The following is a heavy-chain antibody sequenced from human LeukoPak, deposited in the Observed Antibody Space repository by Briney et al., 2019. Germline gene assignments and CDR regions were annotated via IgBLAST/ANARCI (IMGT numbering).Heavy chain of an antibody. Sequence: GGSLRLSCAASGFTFSSYNINWVRQAPGKGLEWVSVIYSGGSTYYADSVKGRFTISRDNSKNTLYLQMNSLRAEDTAVYYCAREVWFGELLYDYWGQGTLVTVSS. CDR1: GFTFSSYN. D-gene: IGHD3-10*01. CDR3: AREVWFGELLYDY. V-gene: IGHV3-53*01. CDR2: IYSGGST. J-gene: IGHJ4*02.